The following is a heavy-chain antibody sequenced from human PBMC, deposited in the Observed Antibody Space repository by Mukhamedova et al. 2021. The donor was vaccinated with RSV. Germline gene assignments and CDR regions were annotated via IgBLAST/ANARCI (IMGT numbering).Heavy chain of an antibody. CDR2: IIPIFGTA. CDR3: ARTAHVLRFLEWLFDP. D-gene: IGHD3-3*01. Sequence: GLEWMGGIIPIFGTANYAQKFQGRVTITADKSTSTAYMELSSLRSVDTAVYYCARTAHVLRFLEWLFDPWGQGTLVTVSS. V-gene: IGHV1-69*06. J-gene: IGHJ5*02.